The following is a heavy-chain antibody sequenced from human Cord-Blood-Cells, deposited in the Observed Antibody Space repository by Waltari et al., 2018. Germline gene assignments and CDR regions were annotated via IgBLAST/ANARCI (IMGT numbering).Heavy chain of an antibody. V-gene: IGHV3-74*01. CDR3: AREGGDWYFDL. CDR2: IKSEGSST. D-gene: IGHD1-26*01. J-gene: IGHJ2*01. CDR1: GFTFSSYW. Sequence: EVQLVESGGGLVQPGGSLRLSCAASGFTFSSYWMHWVRQAPGKGLVWVSRIKSEGSSTSYADSVKGRFTISRDNAKNTLYLQMNSLRAEDTAVYYCAREGGDWYFDLWGRGTLVTVSS.